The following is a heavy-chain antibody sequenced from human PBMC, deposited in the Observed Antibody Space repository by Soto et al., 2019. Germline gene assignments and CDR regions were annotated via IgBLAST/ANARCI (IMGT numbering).Heavy chain of an antibody. V-gene: IGHV4-31*03. Sequence: QVQLQESGPGLVKPSQTLSLTCTVSGGSISSGSYYWSWIRHLPGKGLEWIGYIYYSGGPYYNPSLQSRVTISVDTSKNQFSLKLNSVTAADTAVYYCATRTDYYYGSGSLGGMDVWGQGTTVTVSS. J-gene: IGHJ6*02. CDR1: GGSISSGSYY. D-gene: IGHD3-10*01. CDR2: IYYSGGP. CDR3: ATRTDYYYGSGSLGGMDV.